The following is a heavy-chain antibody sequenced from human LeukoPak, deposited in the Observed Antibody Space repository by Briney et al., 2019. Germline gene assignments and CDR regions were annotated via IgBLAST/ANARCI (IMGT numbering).Heavy chain of an antibody. CDR3: AKDESRVRGIIRDAFDL. CDR1: GFNFTIYS. D-gene: IGHD3-10*01. CDR2: ISSASAYI. V-gene: IGHV3-21*01. J-gene: IGHJ3*01. Sequence: GGSLRLSCAASGFNFTIYSMNWVRQAPGKGLEWVSSISSASAYIDYADSMKGRFTISRDNAKNSLYLQMNSLRAEDSALYYCAKDESRVRGIIRDAFDLWGQGTMVSVSS.